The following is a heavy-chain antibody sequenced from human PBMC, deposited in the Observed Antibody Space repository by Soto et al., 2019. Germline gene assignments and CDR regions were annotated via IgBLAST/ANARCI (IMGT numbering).Heavy chain of an antibody. CDR1: GDAFGRYS. D-gene: IGHD4-17*01. J-gene: IGHJ4*02. CDR2: VIPVFNTS. V-gene: IGHV1-69*13. Sequence: GASVKVSCKAAGDAFGRYSGSCVRQAPGQGLEWIGGVIPVFNTSNYSLKFQGRVAIFADLSTSTVFMELRSLRSEDTALYYCARGDEMTAVTIFEYWGQGTLVTVSS. CDR3: ARGDEMTAVTIFEY.